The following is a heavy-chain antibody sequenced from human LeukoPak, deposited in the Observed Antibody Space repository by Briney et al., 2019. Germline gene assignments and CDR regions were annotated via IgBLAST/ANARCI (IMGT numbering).Heavy chain of an antibody. CDR2: IYSDGTT. CDR3: ARDTRSYDTSGYYYFDY. D-gene: IGHD3-22*01. CDR1: GASTTSYY. J-gene: IGHJ4*02. Sequence: SETLSLSCSVSGASTTSYYWNWIRQAPGKGLEWIGYIYSDGTTSYSPSLRSRVTISIDTSRNQFSLKLSSVTAADAAVYYCARDTRSYDTSGYYYFDYWGQGALFTVSS. V-gene: IGHV4-59*01.